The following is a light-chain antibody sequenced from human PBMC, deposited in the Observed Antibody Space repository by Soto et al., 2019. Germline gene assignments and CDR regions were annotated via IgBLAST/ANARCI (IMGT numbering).Light chain of an antibody. CDR1: QSVRTN. Sequence: EIFMTQSPFTLTVSPVERATLSCKASQSVRTNVAWYQQKPGQAPRLLIYGASSRATGIPDRFSGTGSETDFTLTISRLEPEDFAVYYCQQYDNSPITFGQGTRLEIK. J-gene: IGKJ5*01. CDR2: GAS. CDR3: QQYDNSPIT. V-gene: IGKV3-20*01.